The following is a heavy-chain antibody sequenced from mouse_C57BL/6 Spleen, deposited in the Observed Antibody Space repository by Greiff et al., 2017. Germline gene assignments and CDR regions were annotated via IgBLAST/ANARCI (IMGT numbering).Heavy chain of an antibody. CDR3: ARKITTVVATDY. CDR2: IDPSDSYT. J-gene: IGHJ2*01. D-gene: IGHD1-1*01. V-gene: IGHV1-50*01. CDR1: GYTFTSYW. Sequence: QVQLQQPGAELVKPGASVKLSCKASGYTFTSYWMQWVQQRPGQGLEWIGEIDPSDSYTNSNQKFTGKATLTVDTASSTAYMQLSSLTSEDSADYYCARKITTVVATDYWGQGTTLTVSS.